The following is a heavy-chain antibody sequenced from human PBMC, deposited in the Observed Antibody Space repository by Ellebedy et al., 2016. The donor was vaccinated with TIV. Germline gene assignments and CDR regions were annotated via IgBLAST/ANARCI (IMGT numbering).Heavy chain of an antibody. CDR3: ARLIGSSWLDY. CDR1: GDSVSSNIVT. Sequence: MPSETLSLTCAISGDSVSSNIVTRQWIRQSPSRGLEWLGRTYYRSKWSTDYAQSVRSRATINPDTSKNLVSLQLDSVTPDDTAVYYCARLIGSSWLDYWGQGIQVTVSS. V-gene: IGHV6-1*01. CDR2: TYYRSKWST. D-gene: IGHD6-13*01. J-gene: IGHJ4*02.